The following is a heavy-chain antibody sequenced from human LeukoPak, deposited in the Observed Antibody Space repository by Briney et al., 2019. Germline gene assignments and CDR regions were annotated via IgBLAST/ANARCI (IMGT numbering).Heavy chain of an antibody. CDR3: ATLSGTTWYFDY. V-gene: IGHV1-24*01. Sequence: ASVKVSCKASGGTFSSYAISWVRQAPGQGLEWMGGFDPEDGETIYAQKFQGRVTMTEDTSTDTAYMELSSLRSEDTAVYYCATLSGTTWYFDYWGQGTRVTVSS. CDR1: GGTFSSYA. CDR2: FDPEDGET. D-gene: IGHD1-7*01. J-gene: IGHJ4*02.